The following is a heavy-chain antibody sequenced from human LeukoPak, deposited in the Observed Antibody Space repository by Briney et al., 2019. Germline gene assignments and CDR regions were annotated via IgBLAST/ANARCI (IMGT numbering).Heavy chain of an antibody. CDR3: AKGGLKFDY. J-gene: IGHJ4*02. CDR1: GFTFSNYA. Sequence: PEGSLRLSCAASGFTFSNYAMSWVRQAPGKGLEWVSAISGSGGSTYYADSVKGRFTISRDNSKNTLYLQMNSLRAEDKAVYYCAKGGLKFDYWGQGTLVTVSS. CDR2: ISGSGGST. V-gene: IGHV3-23*01. D-gene: IGHD5/OR15-5a*01.